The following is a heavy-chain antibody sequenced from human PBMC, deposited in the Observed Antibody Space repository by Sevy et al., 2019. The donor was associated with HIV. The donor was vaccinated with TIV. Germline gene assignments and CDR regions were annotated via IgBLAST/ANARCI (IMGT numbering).Heavy chain of an antibody. Sequence: SETLSLTCAVYGGSFSGYYWSWIRQPPGKGLEWIGEINHSGSTNYNPSLKSRVTISVDTSKNQFSLKLSSVTAADTXXXXXXXXXXXXTNGVCPTSPGAHYYYYYGMDVWGQGTTVTVSS. CDR1: GGSFSGYY. V-gene: IGHV4-34*01. CDR2: INHSGST. D-gene: IGHD2-8*01. J-gene: IGHJ6*02. CDR3: XXXXXXXTNGVCPTSPGAHYYYYYGMDV.